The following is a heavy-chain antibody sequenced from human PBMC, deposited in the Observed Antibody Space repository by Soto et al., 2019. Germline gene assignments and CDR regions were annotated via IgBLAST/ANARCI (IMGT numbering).Heavy chain of an antibody. CDR3: ATRRDGYNFGYFDY. CDR1: GGTFSSYA. D-gene: IGHD5-12*01. J-gene: IGHJ4*02. V-gene: IGHV1-69*13. CDR2: IIPIFGTA. Sequence: GASVKVSCKASGGTFSSYAISWVRQAPGQGLEWMGGIIPIFGTANYAQKFQGRVTITADESTSTAYMELSSLRSEDTAVYYCATRRDGYNFGYFDYWGQGTLVTVSS.